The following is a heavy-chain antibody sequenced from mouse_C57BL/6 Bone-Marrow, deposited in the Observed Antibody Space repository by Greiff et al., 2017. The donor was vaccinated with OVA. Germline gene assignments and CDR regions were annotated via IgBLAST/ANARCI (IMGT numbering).Heavy chain of an antibody. CDR1: GYTFTSYW. V-gene: IGHV1-69*01. D-gene: IGHD4-1*01. CDR3: ARKANGDFLYYFDY. J-gene: IGHJ2*01. CDR2: IDPSDSYT. Sequence: QVQLQQPGAELVMPGASVKLSCKASGYTFTSYWMHWVKQRPGQGLEWIGEIDPSDSYTNYNQKFKGKSTLTVDKSSSTAYMQLSSLTSEDSAVYDCARKANGDFLYYFDYWGQGTTLTVSS.